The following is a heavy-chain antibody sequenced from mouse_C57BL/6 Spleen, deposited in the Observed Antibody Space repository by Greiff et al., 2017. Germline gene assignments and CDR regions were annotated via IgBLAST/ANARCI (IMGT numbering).Heavy chain of an antibody. V-gene: IGHV1-69*01. CDR3: ARMGRGIYGNFDY. CDR1: GYTFTSYW. D-gene: IGHD2-1*01. J-gene: IGHJ2*01. Sequence: VQLQQPGAELVMPGASVKLSCKASGYTFTSYWMHWVKQRPGQGLEWIGEIDPSDSYTNYNQKFKGKSTLTVDKSSSTAYMQLSSLTSEDSAVYYCARMGRGIYGNFDYWGQGTTLTVSS. CDR2: IDPSDSYT.